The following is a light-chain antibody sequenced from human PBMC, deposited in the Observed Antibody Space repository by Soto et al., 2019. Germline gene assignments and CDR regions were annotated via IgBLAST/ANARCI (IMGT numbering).Light chain of an antibody. Sequence: EIVLTQSPATLSLSPGERATLSCRASQSVSSYLAWYQQKPGQAPRLLIYGASTRAAGIPARFSGSGFGTDFSLTINNLEPEDFAVYYCQQRNSWPITFGQGTRLEIK. CDR1: QSVSSY. CDR3: QQRNSWPIT. V-gene: IGKV3-11*01. CDR2: GAS. J-gene: IGKJ5*01.